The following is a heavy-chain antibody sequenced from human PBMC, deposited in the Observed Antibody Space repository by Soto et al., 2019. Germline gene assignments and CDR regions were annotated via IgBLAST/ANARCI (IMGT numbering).Heavy chain of an antibody. Sequence: ASVKLSCKASGYAFTSYYMHWVRQAPGQGLEWMGIINPSGGSTSYAQKFQGRVTMTRDTSTSTVYMELSSLRSEDTAVYYCARDPEAVAGSWGQGTLVTVSS. CDR3: ARDPEAVAGS. V-gene: IGHV1-46*01. D-gene: IGHD6-19*01. CDR2: INPSGGST. J-gene: IGHJ4*02. CDR1: GYAFTSYY.